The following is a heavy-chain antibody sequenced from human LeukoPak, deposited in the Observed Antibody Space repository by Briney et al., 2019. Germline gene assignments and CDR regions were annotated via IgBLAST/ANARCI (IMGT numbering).Heavy chain of an antibody. CDR3: ARDGITGTPHFDY. Sequence: SETLSLTCTVSGGSISNYYWSWIRQPPGKGLEWIGYIHYSGSSKHNPSLKSRVTISVDTSKKQFSLKLTSVTAADTAVYFCARDGITGTPHFDYWGQGTLVTVSS. V-gene: IGHV4-59*01. CDR1: GGSISNYY. CDR2: IHYSGSS. D-gene: IGHD1-20*01. J-gene: IGHJ4*02.